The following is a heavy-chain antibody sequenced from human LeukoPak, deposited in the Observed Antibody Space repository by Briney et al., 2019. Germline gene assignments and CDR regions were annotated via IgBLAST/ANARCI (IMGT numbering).Heavy chain of an antibody. CDR3: ARAIRYFGYYYYYMDV. CDR1: GGSFSGYY. V-gene: IGHV4-34*01. D-gene: IGHD3-9*01. CDR2: INHSGST. Sequence: SETLSLTCAVYGGSFSGYYWSWIRQPPGKGLEWIGEINHSGSTNYNPSLKSRVTISVDTSKNQFSLKLSSVTAADTAVYYCARAIRYFGYYYYYMDVWGKGTTVTISS. J-gene: IGHJ6*03.